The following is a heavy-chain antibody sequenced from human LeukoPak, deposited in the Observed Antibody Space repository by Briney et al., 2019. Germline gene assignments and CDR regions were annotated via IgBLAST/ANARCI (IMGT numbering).Heavy chain of an antibody. V-gene: IGHV4-59*01. D-gene: IGHD5-18*01. CDR1: GGSISNYY. CDR3: ARGYAYGPNYYFDY. Sequence: SETLSLTCSFSGGSISNYYWSWVRQPPGKGLEWIGYIYYSGSTDYNPSLKSRVTISIDTSKNHFSLRLSSVTTADTASYYCARGYAYGPNYYFDYWGQGTLVTVSS. J-gene: IGHJ4*02. CDR2: IYYSGST.